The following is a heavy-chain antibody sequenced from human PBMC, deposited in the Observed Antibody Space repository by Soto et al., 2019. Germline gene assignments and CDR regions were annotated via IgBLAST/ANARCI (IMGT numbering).Heavy chain of an antibody. Sequence: ESGGGVVQPGRSLRLSCAASGFTFSNYAMHWVRQAPGRGLEWEAVISYDGSNGYYADSAKGRFSISRDNSKSTLYLQMNSLRPEDTALYHCARGPYRGAYGYYLDYWGPGTPVTVSS. D-gene: IGHD4-17*01. J-gene: IGHJ4*02. CDR1: GFTFSNYA. V-gene: IGHV3-30-3*01. CDR3: ARGPYRGAYGYYLDY. CDR2: ISYDGSNG.